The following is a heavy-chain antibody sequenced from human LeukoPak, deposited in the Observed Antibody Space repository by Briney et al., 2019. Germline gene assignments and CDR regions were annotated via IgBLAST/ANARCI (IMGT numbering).Heavy chain of an antibody. V-gene: IGHV5-51*01. D-gene: IGHD6-13*01. CDR1: GYSLTNYW. CDR3: ARRVAAAGGFDY. Sequence: GESLKISCKDSGYSLTNYWIGWVRQMPGKGLEWMGIIFPRDSDTRYSPSFQGQVTISVDKSINTAYLQWSSLKASDTAMYYCARRVAAAGGFDYWGQGTQVTVS. CDR2: IFPRDSDT. J-gene: IGHJ4*02.